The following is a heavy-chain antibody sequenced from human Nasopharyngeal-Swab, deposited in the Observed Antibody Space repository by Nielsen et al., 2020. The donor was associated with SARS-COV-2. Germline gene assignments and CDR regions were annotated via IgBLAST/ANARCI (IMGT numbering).Heavy chain of an antibody. CDR3: AREGRGSGYYYYMDV. V-gene: IGHV1-69*06. Sequence: WVRQAPGQGLEWMGGIIPIFGTANYAQKFQGRVTITADKSTSTAYMELSSLRSEATAVYYCAREGRGSGYYYYMDVWGKGTTVTVSS. CDR2: IIPIFGTA. J-gene: IGHJ6*03. D-gene: IGHD3-10*01.